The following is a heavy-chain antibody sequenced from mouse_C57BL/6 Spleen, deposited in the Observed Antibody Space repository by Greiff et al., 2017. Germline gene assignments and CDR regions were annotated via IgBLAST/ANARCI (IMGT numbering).Heavy chain of an antibody. V-gene: IGHV1-50*01. D-gene: IGHD2-4*01. CDR2: IDPSDSYT. CDR3: ARRSTMITFDY. J-gene: IGHJ2*01. CDR1: GYTFTSYW. Sequence: VQLQQPGAELVKPGASVKLSCKASGYTFTSYWMQWVKQRPGQGLEWIGEIDPSDSYTNYNQKFKGKATMTVDTSSSTAYMQLSSLTSEDSAVYYCARRSTMITFDYWGQGTTLTVSS.